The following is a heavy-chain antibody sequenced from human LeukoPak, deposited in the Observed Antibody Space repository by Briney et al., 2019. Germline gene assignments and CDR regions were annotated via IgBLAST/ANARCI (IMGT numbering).Heavy chain of an antibody. CDR3: ARDQARYDYIWGSYRLDAFDI. D-gene: IGHD3-16*02. Sequence: GGSLRLSCAASGFTFSSYIMNWVRQAPGKGLEWVSYISSSSSTIYYADSVKGRFTISRDNAKNSLYLQMNSLRDEDTAVYYCARDQARYDYIWGSYRLDAFDIWGQGTMVTVSS. J-gene: IGHJ3*02. CDR1: GFTFSSYI. V-gene: IGHV3-48*02. CDR2: ISSSSSTI.